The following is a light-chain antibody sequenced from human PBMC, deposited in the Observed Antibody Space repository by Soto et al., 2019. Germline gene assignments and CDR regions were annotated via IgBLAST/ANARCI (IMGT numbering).Light chain of an antibody. CDR3: QPYNNWWR. J-gene: IGKJ1*01. Sequence: EIVMTQSPATLSVSPGERATLSCRASQSVSSNLAWYQQKPGQAPRFLIYGASTRATGIPARFSGSGSGTEFTLPISSLQSEDFAVYYCQPYNNWWRFGQGAKVEIK. V-gene: IGKV3-15*01. CDR1: QSVSSN. CDR2: GAS.